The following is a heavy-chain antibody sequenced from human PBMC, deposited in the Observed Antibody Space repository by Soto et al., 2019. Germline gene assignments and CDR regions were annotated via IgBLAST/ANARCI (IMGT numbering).Heavy chain of an antibody. CDR1: GGSISSGGYS. V-gene: IGHV4-30-2*01. D-gene: IGHD3-9*01. CDR2: IYHSGST. J-gene: IGHJ4*02. CDR3: ARAMTGFDY. Sequence: SETLSLTCAVSGGSISSGGYSWSWIRQPPGKGLEWIGYIYHSGSTYYNPSLKSRVTISVDRSKNQFSLKLSSVTAADTAVYYCARAMTGFDYWGQGTLVTVSS.